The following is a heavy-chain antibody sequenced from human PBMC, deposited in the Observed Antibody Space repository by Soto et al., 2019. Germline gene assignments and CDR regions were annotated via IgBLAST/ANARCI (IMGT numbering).Heavy chain of an antibody. CDR2: ISAAGDP. J-gene: IGHJ6*02. D-gene: IGHD3-16*01. V-gene: IGHV3-13*05. CDR1: GFTFRNYD. CDR3: ARTDRGLYGLDV. Sequence: EVQLVESGGGLVQPGGSLRLSCEASGFTFRNYDMQWVRQGTGKGLEWVSGISAAGDPDYADSVEGRFTISRENAKNSFFLQMNSLSAGDTAVYYCARTDRGLYGLDVWGQGTTVIVSS.